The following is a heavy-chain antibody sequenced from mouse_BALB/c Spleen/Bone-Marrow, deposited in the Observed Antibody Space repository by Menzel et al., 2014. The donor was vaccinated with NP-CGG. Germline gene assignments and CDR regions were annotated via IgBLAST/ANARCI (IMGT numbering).Heavy chain of an antibody. J-gene: IGHJ4*01. CDR1: GFTFSSYA. V-gene: IGHV5-9-4*01. CDR2: ISSGGSYT. D-gene: IGHD2-14*01. Sequence: EVKLMESGGGSVKPGGSLKLSCAASGFTFSSYAMSWVRQSPEKRLEWVAEISSGGSYTYYPDTVTGRFTISRDNAKNTLYLEMSSLRSEDTAMYYCARAYRCDGGYYYAMDCWGQGTSVTVSS. CDR3: ARAYRCDGGYYYAMDC.